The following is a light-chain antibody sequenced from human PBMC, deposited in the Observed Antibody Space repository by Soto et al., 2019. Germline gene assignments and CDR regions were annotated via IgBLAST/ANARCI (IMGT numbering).Light chain of an antibody. CDR3: SSYAGSRWV. J-gene: IGLJ3*02. V-gene: IGLV2-23*02. CDR2: EVD. CDR1: TXDVGIYNL. Sequence: QSVLTQPASVSGXXXXSXXXXXXGXTXDVGIYNLVSWYQQHPGKAPKLVIYEVDKRPSGVSNRFSGSRSGNTASLTISGLQSEDEADYYCSSYAGSRWVFGGGTKLTVL.